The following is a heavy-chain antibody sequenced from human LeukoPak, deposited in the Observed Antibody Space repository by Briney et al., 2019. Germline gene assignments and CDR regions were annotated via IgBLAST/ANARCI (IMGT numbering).Heavy chain of an antibody. Sequence: GGSLRLSCTASGFTFSSYSMNWVRQAPGKGLEWVSSISSSSSYIYYADSVKGRFTISRDNAKNSLYLQMNSLRAEDTAVYYCARDLYRGYFQHWGQGTLVTVSS. D-gene: IGHD2-2*01. V-gene: IGHV3-21*01. CDR2: ISSSSSYI. CDR1: GFTFSSYS. J-gene: IGHJ1*01. CDR3: ARDLYRGYFQH.